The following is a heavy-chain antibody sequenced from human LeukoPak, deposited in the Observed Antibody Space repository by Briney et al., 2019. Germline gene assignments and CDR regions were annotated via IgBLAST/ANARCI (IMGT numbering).Heavy chain of an antibody. CDR3: AKEEYSHTTNYFDN. CDR2: ISGDGGST. Sequence: GGSLRLSCAASGFIFDDYAMHWVRQAPGKGLEWVYLISGDGGSTFYADSVRGRFTISRDNSKNSLSLQMNSLTTEDTALYYCAKEEYSHTTNYFDNWGQGILVTVSS. D-gene: IGHD2-8*01. V-gene: IGHV3-43*02. J-gene: IGHJ4*02. CDR1: GFIFDDYA.